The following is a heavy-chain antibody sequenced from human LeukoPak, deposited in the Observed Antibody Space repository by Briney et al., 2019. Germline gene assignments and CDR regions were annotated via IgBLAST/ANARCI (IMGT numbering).Heavy chain of an antibody. D-gene: IGHD3-10*01. CDR1: GGSFSGYY. J-gene: IGHJ4*02. CDR2: INHSGST. Sequence: SETLSLTCAVYGGSFSGYYWSWIRQPPGKGLEWIGEINHSGSTNYNPSLKSRVTISVDTSKNQFSLKLSSVTAADTAVYYCARKRWFGEHFDYWGQGTLVTVSS. V-gene: IGHV4-34*01. CDR3: ARKRWFGEHFDY.